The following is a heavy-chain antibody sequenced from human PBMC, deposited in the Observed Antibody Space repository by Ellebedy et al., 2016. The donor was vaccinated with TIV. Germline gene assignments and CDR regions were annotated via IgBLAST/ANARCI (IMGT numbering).Heavy chain of an antibody. D-gene: IGHD7-27*01. V-gene: IGHV4-31*03. CDR2: IYYSGNT. CDR1: GGSISSGGYY. J-gene: IGHJ6*02. Sequence: MPSETLSLTCTVSGGSISSGGYYWTWIRQHPGKGLEWIGFIYYSGNTSYNPSLKGRVSISLDTSKNQFSLKLSSVTAADTAVYYCARDFVIPSFYYGLDVWGQGTTVTVSS. CDR3: ARDFVIPSFYYGLDV.